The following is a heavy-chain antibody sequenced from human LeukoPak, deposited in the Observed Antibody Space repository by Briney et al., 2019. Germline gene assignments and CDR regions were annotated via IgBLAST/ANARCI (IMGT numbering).Heavy chain of an antibody. Sequence: GGSLRLSCAASGFTFSSYGMHWVRQAPGKGLEWVAFIRYGGSNKYYADSVKGRFTIARDNSKNTLYLQMNSLRAEQTAGYYCAKDLRRNIVVVPAAIAKYYFDYWGQGTLVTVSS. CDR2: IRYGGSNK. V-gene: IGHV3-30*02. CDR3: AKDLRRNIVVVPAAIAKYYFDY. D-gene: IGHD2-2*01. J-gene: IGHJ4*02. CDR1: GFTFSSYG.